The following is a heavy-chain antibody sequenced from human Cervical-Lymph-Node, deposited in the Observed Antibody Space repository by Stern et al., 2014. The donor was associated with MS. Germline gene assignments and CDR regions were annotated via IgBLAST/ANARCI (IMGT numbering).Heavy chain of an antibody. CDR3: ARDTVGATNAFDI. Sequence: VQLVQSGAEVKKPGASVKVSCKASGYTFTGYYMHWVRQAPGQGLEWMGWINPNSGGTNYAQKFQGWVTMTRETSISTAYMELSRLRSDDTAVYYCARDTVGATNAFDIWGQGTMVTVSS. D-gene: IGHD1-26*01. CDR2: INPNSGGT. V-gene: IGHV1-2*04. CDR1: GYTFTGYY. J-gene: IGHJ3*02.